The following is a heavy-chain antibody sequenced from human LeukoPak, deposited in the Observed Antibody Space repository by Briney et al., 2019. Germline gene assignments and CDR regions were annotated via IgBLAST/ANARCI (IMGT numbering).Heavy chain of an antibody. V-gene: IGHV4-38-2*02. CDR1: GYAISSGYY. CDR3: VRVIRDYVWGSYRYPLYYFDY. J-gene: IGHJ4*02. Sequence: SETLSLTCTVSGYAISSGYYWGWIRQTPGTGLEWIAKIYHDGTTHYNPSLQSRTTMSVDTSKNDFSLRLSSVTAADTAMYYCVRVIRDYVWGSYRYPLYYFDYWGQGTLVTVSS. D-gene: IGHD3-16*02. CDR2: IYHDGTT.